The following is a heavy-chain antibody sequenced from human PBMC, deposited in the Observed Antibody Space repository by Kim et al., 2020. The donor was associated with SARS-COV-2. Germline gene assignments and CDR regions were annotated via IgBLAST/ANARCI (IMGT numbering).Heavy chain of an antibody. D-gene: IGHD6-13*01. J-gene: IGHJ4*02. V-gene: IGHV3-7*01. CDR2: SDK. Sequence: SDKHYMESGKGRFTISRDNAKNSLFPQMDSLRAEDAARYYCARGGSYSFEYWSQGTLVTVSS. CDR3: ARGGSYSFEY.